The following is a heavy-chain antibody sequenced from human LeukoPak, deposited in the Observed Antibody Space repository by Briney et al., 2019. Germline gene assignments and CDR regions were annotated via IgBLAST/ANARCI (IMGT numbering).Heavy chain of an antibody. D-gene: IGHD3-10*01. CDR3: ARGLLASGSGSYYY. CDR2: ISSSGSTI. V-gene: IGHV3-48*03. Sequence: GGSLRLSCAASGFTFSSYEMNWVRQAPGKGLEWVSYISSSGSTIYYADSVKGRFTISTYNAKNSLYLQMNSLRAEDTAVYYCARGLLASGSGSYYYWGQGTLVTVSS. CDR1: GFTFSSYE. J-gene: IGHJ4*02.